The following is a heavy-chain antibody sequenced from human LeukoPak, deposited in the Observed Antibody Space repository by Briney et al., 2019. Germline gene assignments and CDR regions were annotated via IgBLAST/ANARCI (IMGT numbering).Heavy chain of an antibody. CDR2: ISGSGGST. D-gene: IGHD2/OR15-2a*01. CDR3: AKGRITHGPPQSPTDY. V-gene: IGHV3-23*01. J-gene: IGHJ4*02. CDR1: GFTFSSYA. Sequence: GGSLRLSCAASGFTFSSYAMSWVRQAPGKGLEWVSAISGSGGSTYYADSVKGRFTISRDNSKNTLYLQMNSLRAEDTAVYYCAKGRITHGPPQSPTDYWGQGTLVTVSS.